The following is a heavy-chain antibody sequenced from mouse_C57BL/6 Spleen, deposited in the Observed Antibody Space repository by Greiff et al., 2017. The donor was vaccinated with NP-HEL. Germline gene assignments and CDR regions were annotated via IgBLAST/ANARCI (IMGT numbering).Heavy chain of an antibody. CDR2: IYPGDGDT. D-gene: IGHD1-1*01. CDR1: GYAFSSYW. V-gene: IGHV1-80*01. J-gene: IGHJ3*01. Sequence: VQLQQSGAELVKPGASVKISCKASGYAFSSYWMNWVKQRPGKGLEWIGQIYPGDGDTNYHGKFKGKATLTADKSSSTAYMQLSSLTSEDSAVYCCARRDYYGSSQAWFAYWGQGTLVTVSA. CDR3: ARRDYYGSSQAWFAY.